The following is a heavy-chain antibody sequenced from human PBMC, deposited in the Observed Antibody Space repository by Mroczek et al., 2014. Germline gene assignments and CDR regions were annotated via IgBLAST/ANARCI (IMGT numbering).Heavy chain of an antibody. CDR3: TTVAAGTANWFDP. Sequence: VQLVQSGGGLVKPGGSLRLSCAASGFTFSNAWMSWVRQAPGKGLEWVGRIKSKTDGGTTDYAAPVKGRFTISRDDSKNTLYLQMNSLKTEDTAVYYCTTVAAGTANWFDPWGQGTLVTVSS. CDR1: GFTFSNAW. J-gene: IGHJ5*02. CDR2: IKSKTDGGTT. D-gene: IGHD6-13*01. V-gene: IGHV3-15*01.